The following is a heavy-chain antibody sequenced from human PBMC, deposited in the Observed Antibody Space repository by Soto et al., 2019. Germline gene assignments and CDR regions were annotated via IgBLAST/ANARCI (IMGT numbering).Heavy chain of an antibody. Sequence: PSETLSLTCTVSGGSISSYYWSWFRQPPGKGLEWIGYIYYSGSTNYNPSLKSRVTISVDTSKNQFSLKLSSVTAADTAVYYCARRYDGNFEYWGQGTRVTVSS. CDR2: IYYSGST. V-gene: IGHV4-59*01. D-gene: IGHD1-26*01. J-gene: IGHJ4*02. CDR3: ARRYDGNFEY. CDR1: GGSISSYY.